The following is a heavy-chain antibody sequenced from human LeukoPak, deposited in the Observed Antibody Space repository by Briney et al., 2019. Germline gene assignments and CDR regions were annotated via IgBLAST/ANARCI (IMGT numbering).Heavy chain of an antibody. CDR3: RGSSSYYYYMDV. D-gene: IGHD6-6*01. CDR1: GFTFSSYD. V-gene: IGHV3-13*01. Sequence: GGSLRLSCAASGFTFSSYDMHWVRHATGKGLEWVSAIGTAGDTYYPGSVKGRFTISRENAKNSLYLQMNSLRAGDTAVYYCRGSSSYYYYMDVWGKGTTVTVSS. J-gene: IGHJ6*03. CDR2: IGTAGDT.